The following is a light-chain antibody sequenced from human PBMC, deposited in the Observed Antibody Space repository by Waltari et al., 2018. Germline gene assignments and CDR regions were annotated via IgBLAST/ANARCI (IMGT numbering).Light chain of an antibody. CDR3: QHYVRLPAT. CDR2: GAS. Sequence: EIVLTQSPGTLSLSPGERSTLSCRANQSVSRTLAWYQQKPGQAPRLLIYGASSRATGIPDRFSGSGSGTDFSLTISRLEPEDFAVYYCQHYVRLPATFGQGTKVEIK. J-gene: IGKJ1*01. CDR1: QSVSRT. V-gene: IGKV3-20*01.